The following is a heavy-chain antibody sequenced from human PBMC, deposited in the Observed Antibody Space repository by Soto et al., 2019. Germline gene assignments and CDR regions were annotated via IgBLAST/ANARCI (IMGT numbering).Heavy chain of an antibody. D-gene: IGHD2-15*01. V-gene: IGHV1-69*02. Sequence: QVQLVQSGAEVKKPGSSVKVSCKASGGTFSSYTISWVRQAPGQGLEWMGRIIPILGIANYAQKFQGRVTITADKSTSTAYMELSSLRSEYTAVYYCAIVVVVAATPGSSFFDYWGQGTLVTVSS. CDR2: IIPILGIA. J-gene: IGHJ4*02. CDR3: AIVVVVAATPGSSFFDY. CDR1: GGTFSSYT.